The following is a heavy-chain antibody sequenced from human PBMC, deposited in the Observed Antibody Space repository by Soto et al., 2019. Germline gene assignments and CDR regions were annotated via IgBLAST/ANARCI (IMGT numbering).Heavy chain of an antibody. CDR2: INPNSGGT. D-gene: IGHD2-21*02. CDR3: AREVVVVTATCYYYYYGMDV. CDR1: GYTFTGYY. V-gene: IGHV1-2*02. Sequence: ASVKVSCKASGYTFTGYYMHWVRQAPGQGLEWMGWINPNSGGTNYAQKFQGRVTMTRDTSISTAYMELSRLRSDDTAVYYCAREVVVVTATCYYYYYGMDVWGQGTTVTVSS. J-gene: IGHJ6*02.